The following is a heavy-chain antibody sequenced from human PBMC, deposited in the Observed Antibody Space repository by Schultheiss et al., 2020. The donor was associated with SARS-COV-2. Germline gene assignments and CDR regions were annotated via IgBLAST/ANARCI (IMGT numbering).Heavy chain of an antibody. CDR2: INHSGST. Sequence: SETLSLTCAVYGGSFSGYYWSWIRQPPGKGLEWIGEINHSGSTNYNPSLKSRVTISVDTSKNQFSLKLSSVTAADTAVYYCARVPIAAAGTGYGMDVWGQGTTVTVSS. D-gene: IGHD6-13*01. CDR3: ARVPIAAAGTGYGMDV. CDR1: GGSFSGYY. J-gene: IGHJ6*02. V-gene: IGHV4-34*01.